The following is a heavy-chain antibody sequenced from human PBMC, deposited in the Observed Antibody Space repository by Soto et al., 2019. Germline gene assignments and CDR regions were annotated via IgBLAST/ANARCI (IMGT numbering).Heavy chain of an antibody. J-gene: IGHJ6*02. CDR3: AKDGRITIFGVVITGGMDV. D-gene: IGHD3-3*01. CDR1: GFTFSSYA. Sequence: AGGSLRLSCAASGFTFSSYAMSWVRQAPGKGLEWVSAISGSGGSTHYADSVKGRFTISRDNSKNTLYLQMNSLRAEDTAVYYCAKDGRITIFGVVITGGMDVWGQGTTVTVSS. V-gene: IGHV3-23*01. CDR2: ISGSGGST.